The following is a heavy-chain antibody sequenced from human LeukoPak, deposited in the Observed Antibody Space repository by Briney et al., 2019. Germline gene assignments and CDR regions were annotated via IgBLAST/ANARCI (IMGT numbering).Heavy chain of an antibody. V-gene: IGHV3-9*01. D-gene: IGHD3-9*01. CDR2: ISWNSGSI. Sequence: GRSLRLSCAASGFTFDDYAMHWVRQAPGKGLEWVSGISWNSGSIGYADSVKGRFTISRDNAKNSLYLQMNSLRAEDTALYYCAKKGHYDILTGYHPFDYWGQGTLVTVSS. J-gene: IGHJ4*02. CDR3: AKKGHYDILTGYHPFDY. CDR1: GFTFDDYA.